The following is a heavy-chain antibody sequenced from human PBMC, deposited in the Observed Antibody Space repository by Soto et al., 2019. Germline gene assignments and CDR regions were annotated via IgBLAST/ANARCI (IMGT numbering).Heavy chain of an antibody. Sequence: GESLKISCQCSGYTFSNFWIGWVRQLPGKGLEWMGIIYPGDHETRYSPSFHGKVTISADKSINTAYLQWNSLEASDTAFYFCARSPRSSPYFDYWGQGALITVSS. CDR3: ARSPRSSPYFDY. CDR2: IYPGDHET. V-gene: IGHV5-51*01. CDR1: GYTFSNFW. D-gene: IGHD6-13*01. J-gene: IGHJ4*02.